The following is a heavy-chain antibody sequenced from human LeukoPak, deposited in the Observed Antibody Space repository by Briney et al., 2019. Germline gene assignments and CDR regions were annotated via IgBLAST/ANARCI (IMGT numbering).Heavy chain of an antibody. V-gene: IGHV3-21*01. CDR3: VRDDDRPDNGLDY. J-gene: IGHJ4*02. CDR1: GFTFSSYA. CDR2: ISSSSSYI. D-gene: IGHD3-22*01. Sequence: GGSLRLSCAASGFTFSSYAMSWVRQAPGKGLEWVSSISSSSSYIYYADSVKGRFTISRDSAKNSLYLQMNSLRAEDTAVYYCVRDDDRPDNGLDYWGQGTLVTVSS.